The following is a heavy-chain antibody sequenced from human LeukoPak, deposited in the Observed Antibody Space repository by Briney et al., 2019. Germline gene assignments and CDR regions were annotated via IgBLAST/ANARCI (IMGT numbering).Heavy chain of an antibody. CDR3: ARVFQRITVFGVVIISGWFDP. CDR1: GGSISSSSYY. J-gene: IGHJ5*02. D-gene: IGHD3-3*01. CDR2: IYYSGST. Sequence: SETLSLTCTVSGGSISSSSYYWGWIRQPPGTGLEWIGSIYYSGSTYYNPSLKSRVTMSVDTSKNQFSLKLSSVTAADTAVYYCARVFQRITVFGVVIISGWFDPWGQGTLVTVSS. V-gene: IGHV4-39*07.